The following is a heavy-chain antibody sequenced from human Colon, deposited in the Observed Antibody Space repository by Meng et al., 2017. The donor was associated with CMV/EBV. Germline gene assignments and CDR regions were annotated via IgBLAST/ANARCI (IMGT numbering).Heavy chain of an antibody. J-gene: IGHJ5*02. CDR3: ARAPFYDSRGYQWFDP. Sequence: YTLTGYYIPWVRQAPGQGREWMGWINPNNDGTGYAQEFQGRVTLTRDTSISTAYMELSRLTSDDTAVYFCARAPFYDSRGYQWFDPWGQGTLVTVSS. CDR1: YTLTGYY. CDR2: INPNNDGT. V-gene: IGHV1-2*02. D-gene: IGHD3-22*01.